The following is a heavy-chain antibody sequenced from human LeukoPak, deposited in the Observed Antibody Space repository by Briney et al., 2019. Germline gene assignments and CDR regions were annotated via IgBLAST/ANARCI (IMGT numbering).Heavy chain of an antibody. D-gene: IGHD1-26*01. J-gene: IGHJ4*02. CDR3: ARGLGGSGSYFFTFDY. CDR1: GYTFTTYS. CDR2: ISAYNGNT. Sequence: GASVKVSCKASGYTFTTYSINWARQAPGQGLEWMGWISAYNGNTKYAQKLQGRVTMTTDTSTSTAYMELRSLRSDDTAVYYCARGLGGSGSYFFTFDYWGQGTLVTVSS. V-gene: IGHV1-18*01.